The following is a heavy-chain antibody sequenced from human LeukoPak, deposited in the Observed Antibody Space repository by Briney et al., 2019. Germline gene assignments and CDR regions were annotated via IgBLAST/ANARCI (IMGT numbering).Heavy chain of an antibody. Sequence: SETLSLTCTVSGGSISSSSYYWGWIRQPPGKGLEWIGSIYYSGSTNYNPSLKSRVTISVDTSKNQFSLNLNSVTAADTAVYYCARLSSRNKGSFDYWGQGTLVTVSS. CDR2: IYYSGST. D-gene: IGHD6-13*01. V-gene: IGHV4-39*07. CDR3: ARLSSRNKGSFDY. J-gene: IGHJ4*02. CDR1: GGSISSSSYY.